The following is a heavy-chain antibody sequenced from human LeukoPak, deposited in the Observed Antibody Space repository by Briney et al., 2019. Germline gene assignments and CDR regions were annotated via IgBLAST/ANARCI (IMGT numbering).Heavy chain of an antibody. CDR2: INEDGSTT. D-gene: IGHD1-26*01. V-gene: IGHV3-74*01. CDR1: GFTFSSNW. J-gene: IGHJ4*02. Sequence: GGPLRLSCAASGFTFSSNWMHWVRQAPGKGLVWVSRINEDGSTTNYADSVKGRSTIFRDNAKNTLYLQMNSLRTEDTAAYYCVRDLGGRSGHWGQGTLVTVSS. CDR3: VRDLGGRSGH.